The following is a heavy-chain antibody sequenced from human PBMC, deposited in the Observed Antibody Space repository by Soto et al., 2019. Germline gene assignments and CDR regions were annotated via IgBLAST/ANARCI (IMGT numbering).Heavy chain of an antibody. CDR1: GFTFTSCA. CDR3: AKESLGRHFDFDY. V-gene: IGHV3-23*01. Sequence: EVHLLESGGGLVQPGGSLRLSCAASGFTFTSCAMSWVRHAPGKGLGWVSGISESGDDTYYADSVKGRFTISRDNSRNTLHLEMNSLTTEDTAVDHCAKESLGRHFDFDYWGQGTLVTVSS. J-gene: IGHJ4*02. CDR2: ISESGDDT. D-gene: IGHD3-9*01.